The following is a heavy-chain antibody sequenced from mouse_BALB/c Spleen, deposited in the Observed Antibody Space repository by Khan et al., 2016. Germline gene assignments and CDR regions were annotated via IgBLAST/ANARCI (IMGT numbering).Heavy chain of an antibody. CDR2: IRLRSDNYTT. Sequence: EVKLEESGGGLVQPGGSMKFSCEASGFTFSNYWMSWVRQSPQKGLEWVAEIRLRSDNYTTHYAESVKGSFTISRDDSNSRLFLQMNSLRAEDTGIYYCTGGNPWYFDVWGAGTTVTVSA. J-gene: IGHJ1*01. V-gene: IGHV6-6*02. CDR3: TGGNPWYFDV. CDR1: GFTFSNYW. D-gene: IGHD1-1*02.